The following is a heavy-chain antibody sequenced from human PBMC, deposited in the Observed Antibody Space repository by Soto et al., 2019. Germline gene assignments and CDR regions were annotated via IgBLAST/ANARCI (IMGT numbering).Heavy chain of an antibody. CDR3: ARDEMSGGNIVF. CDR1: GFTFKNYG. Sequence: GGSLRLSCAASGFTFKNYGMNWVRQAPGKGLGWVAYISSTSNAIHYTDSVRGRFTISRDNAKNSLYLRMNSLRDEDTAVYYCARDEMSGGNIVFWGQGSQVTVSS. D-gene: IGHD2-15*01. CDR2: ISSTSNAI. V-gene: IGHV3-48*02. J-gene: IGHJ4*02.